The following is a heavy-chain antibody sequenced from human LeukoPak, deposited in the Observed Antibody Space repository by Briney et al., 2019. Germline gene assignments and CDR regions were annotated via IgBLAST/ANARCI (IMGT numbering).Heavy chain of an antibody. CDR2: ISSSSSYI. Sequence: GGSLRLSCAASGLTFSSYSMNWVRQAPGKGLEWVSSISSSSSYIYYADSVKGRFTISRDNAKNSLYLQMDSLRAEDTAVYYCARSLGTARQMSNYWGQGTLVTVSS. J-gene: IGHJ4*02. CDR3: ARSLGTARQMSNY. CDR1: GLTFSSYS. V-gene: IGHV3-21*01. D-gene: IGHD6-6*01.